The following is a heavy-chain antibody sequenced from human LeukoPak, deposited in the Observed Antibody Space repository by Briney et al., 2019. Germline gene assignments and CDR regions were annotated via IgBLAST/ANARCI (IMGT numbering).Heavy chain of an antibody. D-gene: IGHD6-19*01. CDR2: MKPNSGNT. CDR3: ARGLTSRQWLVRYYYMDV. Sequence: ASVKLSCKASGYTFTSYDINWVRQATGQGLEWMGWMKPNSGNTGYAQKFQGRVTITRNTSISTAYMELNSLRSEDTAVYYCARGLTSRQWLVRYYYMDVWGKGTTVTVSS. J-gene: IGHJ6*03. CDR1: GYTFTSYD. V-gene: IGHV1-8*03.